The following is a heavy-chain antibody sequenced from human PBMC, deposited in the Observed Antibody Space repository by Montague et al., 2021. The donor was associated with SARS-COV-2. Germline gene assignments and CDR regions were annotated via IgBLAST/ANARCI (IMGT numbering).Heavy chain of an antibody. Sequence: SLRLSCAASGFTFSSFNMNWVRQAPGKGLEWVSFISTSSSNIYYADSVRGRFTISRDKAKNSLYLQMNSLRDEETAVYYCARERGDYGADGGFDFWGQGTLVIVSS. CDR2: ISTSSSNI. J-gene: IGHJ4*02. CDR1: GFTFSSFN. V-gene: IGHV3-48*02. D-gene: IGHD3-10*01. CDR3: ARERGDYGADGGFDF.